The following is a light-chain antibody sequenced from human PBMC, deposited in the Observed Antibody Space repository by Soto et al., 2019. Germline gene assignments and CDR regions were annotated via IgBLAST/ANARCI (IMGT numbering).Light chain of an antibody. J-gene: IGLJ1*01. Sequence: QSVLTQPASVSGSPGQSISISCTGTSSDVGAYNFVSWYQQHPGKAPKLMIYEVSNRPSGVSNRFSGSKSGNTDSLTISGLQAEDEADYYCSSYTSSSTLVFGSGTKLTVL. CDR3: SSYTSSSTLV. CDR2: EVS. V-gene: IGLV2-14*01. CDR1: SSDVGAYNF.